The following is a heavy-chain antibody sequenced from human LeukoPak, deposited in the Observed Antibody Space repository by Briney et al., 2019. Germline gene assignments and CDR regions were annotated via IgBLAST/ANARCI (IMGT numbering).Heavy chain of an antibody. CDR3: TRRDDITLVVPNDY. CDR1: GFTFSGSA. J-gene: IGHJ4*02. Sequence: GGSLRLSCAASGFTFSGSAVHWVRQASGKGLEWVGRIGSKGNNYATAYTASVKGRFTISRDDSKNTAYLQMDSLKTEDTAVYYCTRRDDITLVVPNDYWGQGTLVTVSS. D-gene: IGHD2-8*02. V-gene: IGHV3-73*01. CDR2: IGSKGNNYAT.